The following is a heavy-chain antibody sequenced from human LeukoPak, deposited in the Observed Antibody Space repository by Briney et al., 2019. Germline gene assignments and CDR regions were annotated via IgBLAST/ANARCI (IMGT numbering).Heavy chain of an antibody. V-gene: IGHV1-18*01. D-gene: IGHD3-22*01. J-gene: IGHJ5*02. CDR3: ASTGYYDSSGYYYRGWFDP. CDR1: GYTFTSYG. Sequence: ASVKVSCKASGYTFTSYGISWVRQAPGQGLEWMGWISAYNGNTNYAQKLQGRVTMTTDTSTSTAYMELRSLRSDGTAVYYCASTGYYDSSGYYYRGWFDPWGQGTLVTVSS. CDR2: ISAYNGNT.